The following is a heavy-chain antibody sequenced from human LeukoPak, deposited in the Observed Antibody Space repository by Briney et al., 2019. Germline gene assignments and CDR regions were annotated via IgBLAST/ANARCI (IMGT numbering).Heavy chain of an antibody. CDR3: ARAYSGFDY. D-gene: IGHD5-18*01. J-gene: IGHJ4*02. Sequence: PSETLSLTCTVSGGSISSDYWSWIRQPPGKGLEWIGYIYYSGSTNYNPSLKSRVTISVDTSKNQFSLKLSSVTAADTAVYYCARAYSGFDYWGQGTLVTVSS. V-gene: IGHV4-59*01. CDR2: IYYSGST. CDR1: GGSISSDY.